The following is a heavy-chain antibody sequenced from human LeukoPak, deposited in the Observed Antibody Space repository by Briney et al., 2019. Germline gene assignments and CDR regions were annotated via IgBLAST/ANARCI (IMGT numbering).Heavy chain of an antibody. CDR3: AREGMDSSWRWFDP. J-gene: IGHJ5*02. V-gene: IGHV3-30*03. D-gene: IGHD6-13*01. CDR1: GFTFSSYG. Sequence: PGGSLRLSCAASGFTFSSYGMHWVRQAPGKGLEWVAVISYDGSNKYYADSVKGRFTISRDNSKNTLYLQMNSLRAEDTALYHCAREGMDSSWRWFDPWGQGTLVTVSS. CDR2: ISYDGSNK.